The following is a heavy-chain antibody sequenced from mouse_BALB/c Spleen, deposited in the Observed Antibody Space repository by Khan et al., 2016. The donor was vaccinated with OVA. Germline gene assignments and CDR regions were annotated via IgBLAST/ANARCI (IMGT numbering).Heavy chain of an antibody. CDR3: ASHLTGSFAY. D-gene: IGHD4-1*01. V-gene: IGHV5-6*01. J-gene: IGHJ3*01. Sequence: EVQGVESGGDLVKPGGSLRLSCAASGFTFSAYGMSWVRQPPDKRLEWVSTINSDGYYTYYPDTVKGRFPISRNNAENTLYLQMNSLKSEDTAIYYCASHLTGSFAYWGQGTLVTVSA. CDR1: GFTFSAYG. CDR2: INSDGYYT.